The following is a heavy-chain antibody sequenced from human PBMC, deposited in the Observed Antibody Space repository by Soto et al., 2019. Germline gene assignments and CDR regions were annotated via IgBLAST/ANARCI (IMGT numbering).Heavy chain of an antibody. CDR3: ARDASSGYYNWFDP. CDR2: IYYSGST. J-gene: IGHJ5*02. Sequence: PSETLSLTCTVSGGSVSSGSYYWSWIRQPPGKGLEWIGYIYYSGSTNYNPSLKSRVTISVDTSKNQFSLKLSSVTAADTAVYYCARDASSGYYNWFDPWGQGTLVTVSS. V-gene: IGHV4-61*01. CDR1: GGSVSSGSYY. D-gene: IGHD6-19*01.